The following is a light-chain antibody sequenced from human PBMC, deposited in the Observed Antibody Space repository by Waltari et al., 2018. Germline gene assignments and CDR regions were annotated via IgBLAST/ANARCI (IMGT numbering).Light chain of an antibody. V-gene: IGLV2-14*01. Sequence: SALTQPASVSGSPVQSITIPCTATSSDIGGHNDVSWYQQHPGKAPKLVIFEVTTRPSGVSNRFSGSKSGNTASLTISGLQAEDEADYYCTSYTTSVTWVFGGGTKVTVL. CDR3: TSYTTSVTWV. CDR2: EVT. CDR1: SSDIGGHND. J-gene: IGLJ3*02.